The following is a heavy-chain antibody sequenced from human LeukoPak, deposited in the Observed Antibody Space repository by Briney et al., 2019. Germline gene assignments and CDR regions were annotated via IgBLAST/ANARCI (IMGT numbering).Heavy chain of an antibody. CDR2: IYWNDDK. Sequence: SGPTLLHAPPTLTPTGTFPGFSPGTRGVGVRCIRQPPGQALERLAIIYWNDDKRDSPSLKSRLTITKDTSKNQVVLTMTNMDPVDTATYYCARGYCSSTSCYTFDIWGQGTMVTVSS. D-gene: IGHD2-2*02. CDR1: GFSPGTRGVG. J-gene: IGHJ3*02. V-gene: IGHV2-5*01. CDR3: ARGYCSSTSCYTFDI.